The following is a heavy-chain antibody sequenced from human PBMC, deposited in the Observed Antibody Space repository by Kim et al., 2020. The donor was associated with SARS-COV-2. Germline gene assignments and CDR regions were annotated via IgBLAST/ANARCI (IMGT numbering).Heavy chain of an antibody. CDR1: GGSIGSSSYY. D-gene: IGHD2-2*01. J-gene: IGHJ6*02. V-gene: IGHV4-39*07. CDR3: ARDPLIVPAAIWGGGYYGMDV. CDR2: IYYSGST. Sequence: SETLSLTCTVSGGSIGSSSYYWGWIRQPPGKGLEWIGSIYYSGSTYYNPSLKSRVTISVDTSKNQFSLKLSSVTAADTAVYYCARDPLIVPAAIWGGGYYGMDVWGQGTTVTVSS.